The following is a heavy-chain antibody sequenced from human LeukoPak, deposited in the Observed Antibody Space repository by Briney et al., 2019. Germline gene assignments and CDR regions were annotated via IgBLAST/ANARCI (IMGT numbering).Heavy chain of an antibody. CDR1: GFTVRSNY. CDR3: ASLRGSYSFYYYYMDV. V-gene: IGHV3-53*01. D-gene: IGHD3-16*01. Sequence: PGGSLRLSCAASGFTVRSNYMGWVRQAPGKGLEWVSVIYSGGSTYYADSVKGRFTISRDNSKNTLYLQMNSLRAEVTAVYYCASLRGSYSFYYYYMDVWGKGTTVTVSS. J-gene: IGHJ6*03. CDR2: IYSGGST.